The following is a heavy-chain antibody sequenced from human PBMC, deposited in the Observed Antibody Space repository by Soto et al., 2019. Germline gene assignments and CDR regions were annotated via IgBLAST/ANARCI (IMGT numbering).Heavy chain of an antibody. J-gene: IGHJ4*02. CDR1: GYTFTSYG. Sequence: GASVKVXCKASGYTFTSYGISWVRQAPGQGLEWMGWISAYNGNTNYAQKLQGRVTMTTDTSTSTDYMELRSLRSEDTAVYYCARLNYDFWSGYYTGYYFDYWGQGTLVTVSS. CDR3: ARLNYDFWSGYYTGYYFDY. D-gene: IGHD3-3*01. V-gene: IGHV1-18*01. CDR2: ISAYNGNT.